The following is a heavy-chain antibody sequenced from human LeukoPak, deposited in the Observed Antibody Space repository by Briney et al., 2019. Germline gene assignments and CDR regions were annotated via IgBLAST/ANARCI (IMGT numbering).Heavy chain of an antibody. Sequence: PSGTLSLTCAVSGGSISSSNWWSWVRQPPGKGLEWIGEIYHSGSTNYNPSLKSRVTISVDTSKNQFSLKLSSVTAADTAVYYCARNRDYYGSGSAWFDPWGQGTLVTVSS. J-gene: IGHJ5*02. D-gene: IGHD3-10*01. CDR2: IYHSGST. CDR1: GGSISSSNW. CDR3: ARNRDYYGSGSAWFDP. V-gene: IGHV4-4*02.